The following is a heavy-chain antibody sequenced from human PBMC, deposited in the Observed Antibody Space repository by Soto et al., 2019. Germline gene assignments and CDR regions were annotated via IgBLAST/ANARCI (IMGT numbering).Heavy chain of an antibody. CDR1: GFTFSSYG. J-gene: IGHJ6*02. V-gene: IGHV3-30*18. D-gene: IGHD2-15*01. CDR2: ISYDGSNK. CDR3: AKDAHSVVAKGVSRRYYYGMDV. Sequence: PGGSLRLSCAASGFTFSSYGMHWVRQAPGKGLEWVAVISYDGSNKYYADSVKGRFTISRDNSKNTLYLQMNSLRAEDTAVYYCAKDAHSVVAKGVSRRYYYGMDVWGQGTTVTVSS.